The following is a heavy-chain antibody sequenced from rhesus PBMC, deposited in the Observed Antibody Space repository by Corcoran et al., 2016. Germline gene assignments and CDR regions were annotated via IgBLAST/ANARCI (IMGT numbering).Heavy chain of an antibody. J-gene: IGHJ4*01. CDR3: ARGPGGYSGSYYYSP. D-gene: IGHD3-16*01. V-gene: IGHV4-147*01. CDR1: GYSISSNS. CDR2: IYGSSGST. Sequence: QVQLQESGPGLVKPSETLSLTCAVAGYSISSNSWSWIRQPPGKGLEWFGYIYGSSGSTTDNPSRKSRVTIQTDTSKNQVSLKVSSVTAADMAVYYCARGPGGYSGSYYYSPWGQGVLVTVSS.